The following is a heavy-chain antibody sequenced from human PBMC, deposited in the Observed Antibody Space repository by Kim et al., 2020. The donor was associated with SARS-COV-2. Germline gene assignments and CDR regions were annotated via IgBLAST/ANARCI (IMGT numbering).Heavy chain of an antibody. CDR2: INHSGST. V-gene: IGHV4-34*01. D-gene: IGHD6-13*01. CDR3: AEGRQQLTQNYYYYYGMDV. Sequence: SETLCLTCAVYGGSFSGYYWSWIRQPPGKGLEWIGEINHSGSTNYNPSLKSRVTISVDTSKNQFSLKLSSVTAADTAVYYCAEGRQQLTQNYYYYYGMDVWGQGTTVTVSS. CDR1: GGSFSGYY. J-gene: IGHJ6*02.